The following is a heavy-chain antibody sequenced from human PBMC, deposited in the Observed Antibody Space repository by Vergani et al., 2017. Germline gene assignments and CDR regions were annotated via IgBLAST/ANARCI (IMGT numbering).Heavy chain of an antibody. Sequence: QVQLVQSGAEVKKPGASVKVSCKASGYTFTSYGISWVRQAPGQGLEWMGRIIPIFGTANYAQKFQGRVTITADESTSTAYMELSSLRSEDTAVYYCAREPVDSSGYYPFDYWGQGTLVTVSS. CDR3: AREPVDSSGYYPFDY. V-gene: IGHV1-69*13. CDR1: GYTFTSYG. CDR2: IIPIFGTA. J-gene: IGHJ4*02. D-gene: IGHD3-22*01.